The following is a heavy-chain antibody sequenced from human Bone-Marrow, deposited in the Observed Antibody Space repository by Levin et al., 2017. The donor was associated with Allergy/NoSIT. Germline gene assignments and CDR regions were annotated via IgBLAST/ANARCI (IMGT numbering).Heavy chain of an antibody. CDR1: GFAFSTYW. CDR2: VKQDGSEE. D-gene: IGHD5-18*01. J-gene: IGHJ6*02. Sequence: GGSLRLSCAASGFAFSTYWMSWVRQAPGKGLEWVANVKQDGSEEYYVDSVRGRFTISRDNAKNSLYLQMNSLRAEDTAVYYCASMRLGILARGYYSYYDDIDVWGQGTTVTVSS. V-gene: IGHV3-7*01. CDR3: ASMRLGILARGYYSYYDDIDV.